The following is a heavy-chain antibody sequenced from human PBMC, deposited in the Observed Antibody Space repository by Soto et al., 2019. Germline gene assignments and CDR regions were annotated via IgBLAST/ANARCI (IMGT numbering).Heavy chain of an antibody. D-gene: IGHD6-25*01. V-gene: IGHV3-74*03. CDR1: VFTFSRHG. CDR3: AREAIAAPGKIRWSEP. Sequence: GGSLRLSCASSVFTFSRHGMHCVRQTPGKGPVWVSRINDDGSSTKYADSVKGRFTIARDNDKNTVFLQMSSLRAEDTAVYYCAREAIAAPGKIRWSEPWGEGTLVTGSS. J-gene: IGHJ5*02. CDR2: INDDGSST.